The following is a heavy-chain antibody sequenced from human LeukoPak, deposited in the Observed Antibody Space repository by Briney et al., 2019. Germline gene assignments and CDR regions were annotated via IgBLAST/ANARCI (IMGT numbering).Heavy chain of an antibody. CDR1: GFTFSSYG. CDR3: AKDLTTVTTQGDY. J-gene: IGHJ4*02. D-gene: IGHD4-17*01. CDR2: IRYDGSDK. V-gene: IGHV3-30*02. Sequence: PGGSLRLSCAASGFTFSSYGMHWVRQVPGKGLEWVAFIRYDGSDKYYADSVKGRFTISRDNSKNTLYLQMNSLRAEDTAVYYCAKDLTTVTTQGDYWGQGTLVTVSS.